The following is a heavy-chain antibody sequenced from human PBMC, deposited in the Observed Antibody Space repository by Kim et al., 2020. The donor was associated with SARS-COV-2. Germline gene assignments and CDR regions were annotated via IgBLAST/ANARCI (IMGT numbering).Heavy chain of an antibody. Sequence: SETLSLTCAVYGGSFSGYYWSWIRQPPGKGLECIGEINHSGSTNYNPSLKSRVTISVDTSKNQFSLKLSSVTAADTAVYYCARAKPIVAESSSWYLDYWGQGTLVTVSS. CDR3: ARAKPIVAESSSWYLDY. CDR1: GGSFSGYY. J-gene: IGHJ4*02. D-gene: IGHD6-13*01. V-gene: IGHV4-34*01. CDR2: INHSGST.